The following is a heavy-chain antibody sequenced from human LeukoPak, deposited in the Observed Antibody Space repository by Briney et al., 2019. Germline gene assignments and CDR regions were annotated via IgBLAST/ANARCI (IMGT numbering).Heavy chain of an antibody. J-gene: IGHJ5*02. CDR2: IIPIFGTA. Sequence: SVKVSCKASGGTFSSYAISWVRQAPGQGLEWMGGIIPIFGTANYAQKFQGRDTITTDESTSTANMELSSLRSEDTAVYYCASQHYYGSGSPSYNWFDPWGQGTLVTVSS. V-gene: IGHV1-69*05. D-gene: IGHD3-10*01. CDR1: GGTFSSYA. CDR3: ASQHYYGSGSPSYNWFDP.